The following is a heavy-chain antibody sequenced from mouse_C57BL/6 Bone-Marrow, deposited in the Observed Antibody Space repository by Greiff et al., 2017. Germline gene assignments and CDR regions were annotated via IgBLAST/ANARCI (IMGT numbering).Heavy chain of an antibody. CDR1: GYTFTSYW. Sequence: QVQLKQPGAELVMPGASVKLSCKASGYTFTSYWMHWVKQRPGQGLEWIGEIDPSDSYTNYNQKFKGKSTLTVDKSSSTAYMQLSSLTSEDSAVYYCARSGSANWEGYWGQGTTLTVSS. CDR3: ARSGSANWEGY. CDR2: IDPSDSYT. D-gene: IGHD4-1*01. J-gene: IGHJ2*01. V-gene: IGHV1-69*01.